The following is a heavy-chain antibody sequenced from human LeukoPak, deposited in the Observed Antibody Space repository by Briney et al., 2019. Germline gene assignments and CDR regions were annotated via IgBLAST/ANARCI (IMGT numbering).Heavy chain of an antibody. J-gene: IGHJ5*02. V-gene: IGHV3-74*01. CDR1: GFTFSSYW. CDR2: INSDGSST. Sequence: PGGSLRLSCAASGFTFSSYWMHWVRQAPAKGLVWVSRINSDGSSTSCADSVKGRFTISIDNAKNTLYLQMNSLRAEDTAVYYGARPHRAYYGSGSSPRWFDPWGRGTLVTVSS. D-gene: IGHD3-10*01. CDR3: ARPHRAYYGSGSSPRWFDP.